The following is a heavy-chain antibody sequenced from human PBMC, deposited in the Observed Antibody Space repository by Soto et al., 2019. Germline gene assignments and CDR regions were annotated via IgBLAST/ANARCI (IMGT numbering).Heavy chain of an antibody. D-gene: IGHD1-26*01. V-gene: IGHV1-69*01. J-gene: IGHJ6*02. Sequence: QVQLVQSGAEVKKPGSSVKVSCKASGGTFSSYAISWVRQAPGQGLEWMGGIIPIFGTANYAQKFQGRVTITADESTSTAYMELSSLRSEETAVYYCARDSERGGSYKNEGYYYYYGMDVWGQGTTVTVSS. CDR2: IIPIFGTA. CDR1: GGTFSSYA. CDR3: ARDSERGGSYKNEGYYYYYGMDV.